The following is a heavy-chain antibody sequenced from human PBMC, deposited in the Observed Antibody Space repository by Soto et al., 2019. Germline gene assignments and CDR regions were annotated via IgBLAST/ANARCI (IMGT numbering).Heavy chain of an antibody. Sequence: GGSLRLSCVVSGLSLNNYAIAWVRHAPGKGLEFVSTIDVLDGAWYSDSVRGRLAISRDVSRNTVYLQMSSLRVEDTAIYFCSDWRAGGPVNLDHWGPGTPVTFSS. D-gene: IGHD2-15*01. CDR1: GLSLNNYA. CDR2: IDVLDGA. CDR3: SDWRAGGPVNLDH. J-gene: IGHJ4*02. V-gene: IGHV3-23*01.